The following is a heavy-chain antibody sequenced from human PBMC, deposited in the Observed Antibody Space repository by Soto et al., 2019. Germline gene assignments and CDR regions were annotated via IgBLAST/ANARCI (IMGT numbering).Heavy chain of an antibody. J-gene: IGHJ6*03. CDR2: INHSGST. Sequence: SETLSLTCAVYGGSFSGYYWSWIRQPPGKGLEWIGEINHSGSTNYNPSLKSRVTISVDTSKNQFSLKLSSGTAADTAVYYCAAQLRFLEGGYYMDVWGKGTTVTVSS. CDR1: GGSFSGYY. D-gene: IGHD3-3*01. CDR3: AAQLRFLEGGYYMDV. V-gene: IGHV4-34*01.